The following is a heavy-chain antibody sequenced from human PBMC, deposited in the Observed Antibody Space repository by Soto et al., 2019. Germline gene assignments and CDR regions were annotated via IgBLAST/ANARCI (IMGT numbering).Heavy chain of an antibody. D-gene: IGHD6-19*01. CDR3: ARDRRQWLVLYGAFDN. J-gene: IGHJ3*02. CDR2: ISAYNGNT. Sequence: ASVKVSCKASGYTFTSYGISWVRQAPGQGLEWMGWISAYNGNTNYAQKLQGRVTMTTDTFTSTAYMELRSLRSDNTAVYYCARDRRQWLVLYGAFDNWGQGTMVTVSS. CDR1: GYTFTSYG. V-gene: IGHV1-18*01.